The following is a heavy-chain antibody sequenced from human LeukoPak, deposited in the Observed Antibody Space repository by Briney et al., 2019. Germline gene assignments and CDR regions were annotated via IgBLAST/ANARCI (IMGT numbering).Heavy chain of an antibody. V-gene: IGHV4-4*02. D-gene: IGHD2-2*01. CDR1: GGSISSSNW. J-gene: IGHJ4*02. Sequence: SETLSLTCAVSGGSISSSNWWSWVRQPPGKGLEWIGEIYHSGSTNYNPSLKRRVTISVDKSKNQFSLKLSSVTAADTAVYYCAGGVGYCSSTSCYALDYWGQGTLVTVSS. CDR2: IYHSGST. CDR3: AGGVGYCSSTSCYALDY.